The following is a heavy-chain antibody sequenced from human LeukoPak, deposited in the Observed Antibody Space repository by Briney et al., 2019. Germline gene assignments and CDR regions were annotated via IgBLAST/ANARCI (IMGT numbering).Heavy chain of an antibody. D-gene: IGHD2-15*01. CDR2: IYYSGRT. V-gene: IGHV4-39*07. CDR3: ARDNLGYCSGGSCYPGARFDY. J-gene: IGHJ4*02. CDR1: GDSVSRSDSY. Sequence: PSETLSLACSVSGDSVSRSDSYWDWIRQPPGKGLEWIGTIYYSGRTYYSPSLKSRVTISVDTSKNQFSLKLSSVTAADTAVYYCARDNLGYCSGGSCYPGARFDYWGQGTLVTVSS.